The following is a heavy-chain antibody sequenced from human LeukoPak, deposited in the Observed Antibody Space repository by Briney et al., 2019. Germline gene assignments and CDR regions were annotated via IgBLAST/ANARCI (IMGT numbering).Heavy chain of an antibody. V-gene: IGHV3-20*04. Sequence: GGPLRLSCAASGFTFDDYGMSCVRQAPGKGVEGVSYINWNGGSTGYADSVKDRFTISRDNAKNSLYMQMNSLRAEDTAVYYCARHVRKRGIAGAGTPGWFDPWGQGTLVTVSS. CDR3: ARHVRKRGIAGAGTPGWFDP. J-gene: IGHJ5*02. D-gene: IGHD6-19*01. CDR2: INWNGGST. CDR1: GFTFDDYG.